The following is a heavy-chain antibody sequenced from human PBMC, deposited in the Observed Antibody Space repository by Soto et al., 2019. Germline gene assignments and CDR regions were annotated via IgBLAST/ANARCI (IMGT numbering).Heavy chain of an antibody. CDR2: IYHSGST. J-gene: IGHJ6*02. CDR3: ARDLFEYYYGMDV. CDR1: GGSISSSNW. D-gene: IGHD2-21*01. V-gene: IGHV4-4*02. Sequence: SETLSLTCAVSGGSISSSNWWSWVRQPPGKGLEWIGEIYHSGSTNYNPSLKSRVTISVDKSKNQFSLKLSSVTAADTAVYYCARDLFEYYYGMDVWGQGTTLTVSS.